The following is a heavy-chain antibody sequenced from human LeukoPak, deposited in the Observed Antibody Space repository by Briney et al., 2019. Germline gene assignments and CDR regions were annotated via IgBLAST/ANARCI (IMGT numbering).Heavy chain of an antibody. V-gene: IGHV3-15*01. CDR2: IKSKTDGGTT. D-gene: IGHD6-19*01. CDR3: TTVRYSSPYYYYYMDV. J-gene: IGHJ6*03. Sequence: PGGSLRLSCAASGFTFSNAWMSWVRQAPGKGLEWVGRIKSKTDGGTTDYAAPVKGRFTISRDDSKNTLYLQMNSLKTEDTAVYYCTTVRYSSPYYYYYMDVXXXGTTVTVSS. CDR1: GFTFSNAW.